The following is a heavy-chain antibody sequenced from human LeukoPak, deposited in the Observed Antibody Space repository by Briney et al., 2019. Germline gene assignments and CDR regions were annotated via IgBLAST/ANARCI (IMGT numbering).Heavy chain of an antibody. J-gene: IGHJ4*02. V-gene: IGHV3-7*05. D-gene: IGHD6-19*01. CDR3: ARGRMAVAGSYEY. CDR2: IKPDGSEK. CDR1: GISFGNYW. Sequence: GGSLRLSCAASGISFGNYWMTWVRQAPGKGLECVANIKPDGSEKYYVESVEGRFTISRDNAKNSLFLEMTSLRAEDTAVYYCARGRMAVAGSYEYWGQGTLVTVSS.